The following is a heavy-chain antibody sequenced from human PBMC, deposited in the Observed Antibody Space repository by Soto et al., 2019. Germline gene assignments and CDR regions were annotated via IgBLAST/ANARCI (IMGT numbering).Heavy chain of an antibody. CDR2: IYPGDSDT. D-gene: IGHD2-15*01. CDR3: ARRGTCSGGSCLNGRDAFDI. J-gene: IGHJ3*02. CDR1: GYSFTSYW. V-gene: IGHV5-51*01. Sequence: GESLKISCKGSGYSFTSYWIGWVRQMPGKGLEWMGIIYPGDSDTRYSPSFQGQVTISADKSISTAYLQWSSLKASDTAMYYCARRGTCSGGSCLNGRDAFDIWGQGTMVTVSS.